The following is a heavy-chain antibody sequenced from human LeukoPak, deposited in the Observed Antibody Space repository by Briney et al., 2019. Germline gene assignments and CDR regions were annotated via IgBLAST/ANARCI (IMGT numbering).Heavy chain of an antibody. J-gene: IGHJ3*02. Sequence: SETLSLTCNVSGGSLRNYYWSWIRQPPGKGLEWIGYISYGGNTNYNPSLKSRVSIIVGASKNQFSLKLKSVTASDTAVYFCARSGWRDGYNSDAFDIWGQGTMVTVSS. CDR1: GGSLRNYY. V-gene: IGHV4-59*08. CDR2: ISYGGNT. CDR3: ARSGWRDGYNSDAFDI. D-gene: IGHD5-24*01.